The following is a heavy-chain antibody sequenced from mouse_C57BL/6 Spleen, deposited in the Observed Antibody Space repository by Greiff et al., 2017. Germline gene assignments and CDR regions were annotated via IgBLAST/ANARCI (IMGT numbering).Heavy chain of an antibody. CDR3: TRTVTTVVDGYFDV. V-gene: IGHV6-6*01. Sequence: EVKLVESGGGLVQPGGSMKLSCAASGFTFSDAWMDWVRQSPEKGLEWVAEIRNKANNHATYYAESVKGRFTISRDDSKSSVYLQMNSLRAEDTGIYYCTRTVTTVVDGYFDVWGTGTTVTVSS. J-gene: IGHJ1*03. CDR2: IRNKANNHAT. D-gene: IGHD1-1*01. CDR1: GFTFSDAW.